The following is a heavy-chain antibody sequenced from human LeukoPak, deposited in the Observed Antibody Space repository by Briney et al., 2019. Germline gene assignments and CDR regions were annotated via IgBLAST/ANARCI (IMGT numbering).Heavy chain of an antibody. D-gene: IGHD2/OR15-2a*01. V-gene: IGHV1-2*02. CDR1: GYTFTSYA. Sequence: ASVKVSCKASGYTFTSYAMHWVRQAPGQRLEWMGWINPNSGGTNYAQKFQGRVTMTRDTSISTAYMELSRLRSDDTAVYYCAREVDNSQYYFDYWGQGTLVTVSS. CDR2: INPNSGGT. CDR3: AREVDNSQYYFDY. J-gene: IGHJ4*02.